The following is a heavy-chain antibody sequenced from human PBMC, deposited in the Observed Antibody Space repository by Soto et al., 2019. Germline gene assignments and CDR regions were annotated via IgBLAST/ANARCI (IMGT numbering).Heavy chain of an antibody. V-gene: IGHV3-11*01. Sequence: PGGSLRLSCAASGFTFSDYYMSWIRQAPGKGLEWVSYISSSGSTIYYADSVKGRFTISRDNAKNSLYLQMNSLRAEDTAVYYCARGTSGSDTARVYYYYYMDVWGKGTTVTVSS. CDR3: ARGTSGSDTARVYYYYYMDV. CDR1: GFTFSDYY. J-gene: IGHJ6*03. CDR2: ISSSGSTI. D-gene: IGHD5-18*01.